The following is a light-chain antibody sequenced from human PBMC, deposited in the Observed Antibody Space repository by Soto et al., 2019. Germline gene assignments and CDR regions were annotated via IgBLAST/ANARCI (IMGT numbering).Light chain of an antibody. J-gene: IGLJ1*01. V-gene: IGLV2-8*01. CDR1: SSDVGGYNY. CDR2: EVS. Sequence: QSALTQPPSASGSPGQSVTISYTGTSSDVGGYNYVSWYQQHPGKAPKLMIYEVSKRPSGVPDRFSGSKSGNTASLTVSGLQAEDEADYYCSSYAGSNNLYVFGTGTKV. CDR3: SSYAGSNNLYV.